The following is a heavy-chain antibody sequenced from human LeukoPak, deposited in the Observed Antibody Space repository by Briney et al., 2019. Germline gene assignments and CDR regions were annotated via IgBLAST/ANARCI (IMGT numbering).Heavy chain of an antibody. CDR1: GYTLTELS. J-gene: IGHJ4*02. Sequence: ASVKVSCKVSGYTLTELSMHWVRQAPGKGPEWMGGFDPEDGETIYAQKFQGRVTMTEDTSTDTAYMELRSLRSDDTAVYYCARVPPPGIAAAGDYWGQGTLVTVSS. CDR2: FDPEDGET. V-gene: IGHV1-24*01. CDR3: ARVPPPGIAAAGDY. D-gene: IGHD6-13*01.